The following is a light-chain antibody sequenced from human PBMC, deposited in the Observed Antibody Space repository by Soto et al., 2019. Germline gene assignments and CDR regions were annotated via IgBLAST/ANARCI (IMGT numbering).Light chain of an antibody. CDR2: EVT. J-gene: IGLJ2*01. CDR3: SSYAGTNKLI. CDR1: SSDVGGYNS. V-gene: IGLV2-8*01. Sequence: QSALTQPPSTSGSPGQSVTMSCTGTSSDVGGYNSVSWYQQHPGKAPKLMIFEVTKRPPGVPDRFSGSKSGYTAPLTVSGLQAEDEADYYCSSYAGTNKLIFGGGTKLTVL.